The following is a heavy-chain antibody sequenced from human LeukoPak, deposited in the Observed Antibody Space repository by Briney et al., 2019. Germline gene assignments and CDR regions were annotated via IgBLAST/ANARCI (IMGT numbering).Heavy chain of an antibody. CDR1: GFTFSSYW. J-gene: IGHJ5*02. CDR2: INSDGSST. V-gene: IGHV3-74*01. CDR3: ARGGYGDYSTLAGWFDP. Sequence: GGSLRLSCAASGFTFSSYWMHWVRQAPGKGLVWVSRINSDGSSTSYADSVKGRFTISRDNAKNTLYLQMNSLRAEDTAVYYCARGGYGDYSTLAGWFDPWGQGTLVTVSS. D-gene: IGHD4-17*01.